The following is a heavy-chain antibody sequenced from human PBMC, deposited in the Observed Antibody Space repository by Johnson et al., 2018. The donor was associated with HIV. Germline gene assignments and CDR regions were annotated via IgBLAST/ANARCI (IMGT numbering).Heavy chain of an antibody. CDR2: LKSKTDGGTT. D-gene: IGHD3-16*01. CDR3: PTVRGAFNI. J-gene: IGHJ3*02. Sequence: VQLVESGGGLVKPGGSLRLSCAASGFTFTNAWMNWVRQAPGKGLEWVGRLKSKTDGGTTDYAAPVKGRFTISRDDSKNTLYLQINSLKTDDTAVYYCPTVRGAFNIWGQGTMVTVSS. CDR1: GFTFTNAW. V-gene: IGHV3-15*01.